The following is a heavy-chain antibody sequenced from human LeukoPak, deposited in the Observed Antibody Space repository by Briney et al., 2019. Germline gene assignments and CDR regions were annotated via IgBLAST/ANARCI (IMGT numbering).Heavy chain of an antibody. Sequence: GGSLRLSCAASGFTFSSYGMSWVRQAPGKGLEWVSAISGSGGSTYYADSVKGRFTISRDNSKNTLYLQMNSLRAEDTAVYYCAKDSRAYCGGDCPLNFDYWGQGTLVTVSS. CDR3: AKDSRAYCGGDCPLNFDY. CDR2: ISGSGGST. CDR1: GFTFSSYG. J-gene: IGHJ4*02. D-gene: IGHD2-21*02. V-gene: IGHV3-23*01.